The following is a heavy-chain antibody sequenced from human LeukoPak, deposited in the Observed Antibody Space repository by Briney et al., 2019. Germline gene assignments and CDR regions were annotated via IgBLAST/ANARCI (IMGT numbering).Heavy chain of an antibody. Sequence: ASVKVSCKASGYTFTDYYMHWVRQAPGQGLEWMGWINPNSGGTNHAQKFQGRVTMTRDTSISTAYMELSRLRSDDTAVYYCASSDFWSGYPVDYWGQGTLVTVSS. J-gene: IGHJ4*02. D-gene: IGHD3-3*01. CDR3: ASSDFWSGYPVDY. V-gene: IGHV1-2*02. CDR1: GYTFTDYY. CDR2: INPNSGGT.